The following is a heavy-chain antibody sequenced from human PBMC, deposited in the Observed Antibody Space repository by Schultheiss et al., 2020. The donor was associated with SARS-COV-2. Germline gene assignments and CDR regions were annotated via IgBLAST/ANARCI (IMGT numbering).Heavy chain of an antibody. CDR2: IYYSGST. CDR3: ARNWQGSPNWFDP. Sequence: SETLSLTCAVSGGSISSSNSWSWVRQPPGKGLEWIGYIYYSGSTYYNPSLKSRVTISVDTSKNQFSLKLSSVTAADTAVYYCARNWQGSPNWFDPWGQGTLVTVSS. J-gene: IGHJ5*02. CDR1: GGSISSSNS. V-gene: IGHV4-4*02. D-gene: IGHD3-10*01.